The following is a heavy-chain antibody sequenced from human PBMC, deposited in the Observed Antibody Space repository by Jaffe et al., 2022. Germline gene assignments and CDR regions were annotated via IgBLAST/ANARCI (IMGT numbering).Heavy chain of an antibody. CDR2: IHWNNDN. CDR3: THRRTDNAGWGIYDS. CDR1: GFSLSTSGEG. Sequence: QITLKESGPTLVKPTQTLTLTCTFSGFSLSTSGEGVGWLRQPPGQALEWLALIHWNNDNPYSPSLKNRLTVTKDTSKNQVVLTLTNVDPIDTATYYCTHRRTDNAGWGIYDSWGQGTLVTVSS. J-gene: IGHJ5*01. V-gene: IGHV2-5*01. D-gene: IGHD1-26*01.